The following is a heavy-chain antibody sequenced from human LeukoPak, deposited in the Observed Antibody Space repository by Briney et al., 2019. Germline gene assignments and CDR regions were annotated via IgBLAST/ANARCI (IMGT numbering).Heavy chain of an antibody. CDR3: ARDKAAAGNYGMDV. D-gene: IGHD6-13*01. CDR2: IYYSGST. V-gene: IGHV4-59*01. Sequence: SETLSLTCSVSGGSIRGYYWSWIRQPPGEGLEWIGYIYYSGSTNYNPSLKSRVTISVDTSKNQFSLKLSSVTAADTAVYYCARDKAAAGNYGMDVWGQGTTVTVSS. CDR1: GGSIRGYY. J-gene: IGHJ6*02.